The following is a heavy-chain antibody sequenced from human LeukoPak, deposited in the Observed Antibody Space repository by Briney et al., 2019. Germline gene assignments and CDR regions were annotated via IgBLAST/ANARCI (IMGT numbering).Heavy chain of an antibody. CDR1: GYSFTSYW. V-gene: IGHV5-10-1*01. CDR3: ASHGYSSSWSFDY. D-gene: IGHD6-13*01. CDR2: IDPSDSYT. J-gene: IGHJ4*02. Sequence: GESLKISCKGSGYSFTSYWISWVRQMPGKGLEWMGRIDPSDSYTNYSPPFQGHVTISADKSISTAYLQWSSLKASDTAMYYCASHGYSSSWSFDYWGQGTLVTVSS.